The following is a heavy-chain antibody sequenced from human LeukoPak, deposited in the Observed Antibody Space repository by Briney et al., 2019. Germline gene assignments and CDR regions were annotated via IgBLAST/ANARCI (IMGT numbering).Heavy chain of an antibody. J-gene: IGHJ4*02. CDR3: ARVFLERLTSGYFDN. V-gene: IGHV3-30-3*01. CDR1: GFTFSEYA. Sequence: GRSLRLSCAASGFTFSEYAMHWVRQAPGKGLEWVAVISYDGRQKYYGDSVKGRFTISRDNPKNTLYLQMNSLRDDDTAVYYCARVFLERLTSGYFDNWGQGTLVTV. CDR2: ISYDGRQK. D-gene: IGHD3-3*01.